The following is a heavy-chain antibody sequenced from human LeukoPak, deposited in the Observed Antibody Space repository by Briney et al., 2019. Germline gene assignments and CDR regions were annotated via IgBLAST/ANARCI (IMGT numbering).Heavy chain of an antibody. CDR1: GYMFNELS. CDR3: ATDTADKNDGFDI. J-gene: IGHJ3*02. D-gene: IGHD3-9*01. V-gene: IGHV1-24*01. Sequence: ASVTVSCKVSGYMFNELSMHWVRQAPGKGLEWMGGFDPEHGEIVYAENFQGRVTLTEDTFTETAYMDLSSLSSEDTAVYYCATDTADKNDGFDIRCKGTRESVSS. CDR2: FDPEHGEI.